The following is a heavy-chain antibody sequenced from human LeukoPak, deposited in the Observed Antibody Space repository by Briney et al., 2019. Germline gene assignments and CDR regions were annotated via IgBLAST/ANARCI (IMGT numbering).Heavy chain of an antibody. CDR3: ASASGSDAFDI. CDR1: GFTVSSNY. V-gene: IGHV3-53*01. D-gene: IGHD3-22*01. Sequence: PGGSLRLSCAASGFTVSSNYMSWVRQAPGKGLEWVSVIYSGGSTYYADSVKGRFTISRDNSKNTLYLQMNSLRAEDTAVYYCASASGSDAFDIWGQGTMVTVSS. CDR2: IYSGGST. J-gene: IGHJ3*02.